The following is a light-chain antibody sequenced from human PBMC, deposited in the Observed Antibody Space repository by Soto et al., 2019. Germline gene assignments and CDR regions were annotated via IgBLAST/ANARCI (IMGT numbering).Light chain of an antibody. CDR2: GAS. J-gene: IGKJ2*01. Sequence: EIVLTQSPGTLSLSPGERATLSCRASQSISSSYLAWDQQKPGQAPRVLIYGASSRATGIPDRFSGSGSGTDFTLTISRLEPEDLAVYFCPQYCNPPPNAFGQGTKVEIK. CDR1: QSISSSY. CDR3: PQYCNPPPNA. V-gene: IGKV3-20*01.